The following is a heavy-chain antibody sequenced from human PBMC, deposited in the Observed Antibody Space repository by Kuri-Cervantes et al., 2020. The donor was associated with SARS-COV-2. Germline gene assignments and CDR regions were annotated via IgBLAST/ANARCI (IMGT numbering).Heavy chain of an antibody. Sequence: GGSLRLSCTASGFTFNNYAMRWVRQAPGKGLEWVGRIRSKTDGGEIEYAAPAKGRFTISRDDSKNTLYLQMSSLRTDDTAVYFCWQVVVGTAIDYWGQGSLVTVSS. CDR2: IRSKTDGGEI. CDR3: WQVVVGTAIDY. J-gene: IGHJ4*02. CDR1: GFTFNNYA. D-gene: IGHD2-21*02. V-gene: IGHV3-15*01.